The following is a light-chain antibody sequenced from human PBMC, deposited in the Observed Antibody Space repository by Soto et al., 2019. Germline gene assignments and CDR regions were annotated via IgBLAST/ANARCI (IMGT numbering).Light chain of an antibody. V-gene: IGKV1-5*03. CDR1: QSISNY. J-gene: IGKJ1*01. CDR3: QQYNSYSS. Sequence: DIQMTQSPSTLLASEGDRVTITCRASQSISNYLAWYQQKPGKAPKLLIYKASSLESGVPSSFSGSGSGTEFTLTISSLQPDDFSTYNCQQYNSYSSFGQGTKVEIK. CDR2: KAS.